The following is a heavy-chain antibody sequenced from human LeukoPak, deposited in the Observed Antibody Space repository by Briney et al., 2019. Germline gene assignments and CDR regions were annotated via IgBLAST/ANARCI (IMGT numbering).Heavy chain of an antibody. J-gene: IGHJ3*02. Sequence: GESLKISCKGSGYTFTNYWIGWVRQMPGKGLEWMGIIYPGDSDTRYSPSFQGQVTISADKSISTAYLQWSSLKASDTAMYYCAGRVPMTTSRAFDIWGQGTMVTVSS. V-gene: IGHV5-51*01. CDR2: IYPGDSDT. D-gene: IGHD3-22*01. CDR1: GYTFTNYW. CDR3: AGRVPMTTSRAFDI.